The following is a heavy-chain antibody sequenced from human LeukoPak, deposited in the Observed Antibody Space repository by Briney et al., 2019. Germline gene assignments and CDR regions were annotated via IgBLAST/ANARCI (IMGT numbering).Heavy chain of an antibody. Sequence: GALRLSCAASGFTFSSYEMNWVRQAPGKGLEWVSYISSSGSTIYYADSVKGRFTISRDNAKNSLYLQMNSLRAEDTAVYYCARGRSPGAFWGQGTMVTVSS. D-gene: IGHD4/OR15-4a*01. CDR1: GFTFSSYE. CDR2: ISSSGSTI. J-gene: IGHJ3*01. V-gene: IGHV3-48*03. CDR3: ARGRSPGAF.